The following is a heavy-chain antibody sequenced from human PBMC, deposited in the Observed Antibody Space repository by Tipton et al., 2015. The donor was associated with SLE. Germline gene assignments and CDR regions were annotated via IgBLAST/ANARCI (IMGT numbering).Heavy chain of an antibody. CDR2: IRYDGNNR. CDR3: ASSGPLPGIAAPQRGWFDP. J-gene: IGHJ5*02. Sequence: SLRLSCAASGFTFSSYGMHWVRQAPGKGLEWVAFIRYDGNNRYYADSVKGRFTISRDNAKNSLYLQMNSLRAEDTAVYYCASSGPLPGIAAPQRGWFDPWGQGTLVTVSS. D-gene: IGHD6-6*01. V-gene: IGHV3-30*02. CDR1: GFTFSSYG.